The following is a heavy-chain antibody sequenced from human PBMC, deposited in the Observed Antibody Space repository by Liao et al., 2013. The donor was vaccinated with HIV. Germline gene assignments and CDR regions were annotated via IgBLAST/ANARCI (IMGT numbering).Heavy chain of an antibody. CDR2: IYRSGTT. CDR3: ARGLGVGYYFDS. V-gene: IGHV4-30-2*01. Sequence: QVQLQESGPGLVKPSETLSLTCAVSGGSVTSGDYSWSWIRQPPGKGLEWIGYIYRSGTTYYNPSLKSRLTISVVRSKDQFSLSLSSVTAADTAVYYCARGLGVGYYFDSWGQGTLVTVSS. CDR1: GGSVTSGDYS. J-gene: IGHJ4*02. D-gene: IGHD3-16*01.